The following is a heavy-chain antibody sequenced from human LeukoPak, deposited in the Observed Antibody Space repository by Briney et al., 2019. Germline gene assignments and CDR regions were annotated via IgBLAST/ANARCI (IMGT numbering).Heavy chain of an antibody. Sequence: SETLSLTCTVSGGPINVYYWSWIRQPPGKGLEWIGYIYYSGSTNYNPSLKSRVTISVDTSKNQFSLKLSSVTAADTAVYYCARPYSSSWPFDYWGQGTLVTVSS. CDR1: GGPINVYY. V-gene: IGHV4-59*12. CDR2: IYYSGST. J-gene: IGHJ4*02. D-gene: IGHD6-13*01. CDR3: ARPYSSSWPFDY.